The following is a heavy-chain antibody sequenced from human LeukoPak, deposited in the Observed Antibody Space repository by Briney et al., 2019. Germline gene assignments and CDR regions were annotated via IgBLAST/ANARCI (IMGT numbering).Heavy chain of an antibody. CDR3: ARDATAERYFDY. D-gene: IGHD2-15*01. CDR1: GFTFSSYE. V-gene: IGHV3-48*03. CDR2: ISSSGSII. J-gene: IGHJ4*02. Sequence: GGSLRLSCAASGFTFSSYEMSWVRQAPGKGLEWVSYISSSGSIIYYADSVKGRFTTSRDNAKNSLYLQMNSLRAEDTAVYYCARDATAERYFDYWGQGTLVTVSS.